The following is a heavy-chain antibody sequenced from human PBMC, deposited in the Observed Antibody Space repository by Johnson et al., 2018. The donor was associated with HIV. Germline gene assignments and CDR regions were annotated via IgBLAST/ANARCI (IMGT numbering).Heavy chain of an antibody. J-gene: IGHJ3*02. Sequence: QVQLVESGGGVVQPGRSLRLSCAASGFTFSTSAMHWVRQAPGKGLKWVAVISYDGSNKYYADSVKGRFTISRDNSKNTLYLQMNSLRAEDTAVHYCAREGNYYDSSSHVFDIWGQGTMVTVSS. CDR3: AREGNYYDSSSHVFDI. D-gene: IGHD3-22*01. CDR2: ISYDGSNK. V-gene: IGHV3-30-3*01. CDR1: GFTFSTSA.